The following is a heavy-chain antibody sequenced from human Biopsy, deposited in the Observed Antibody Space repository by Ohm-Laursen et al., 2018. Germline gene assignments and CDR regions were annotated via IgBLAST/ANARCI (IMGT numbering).Heavy chain of an antibody. CDR2: IYNTETT. CDR3: ARHPTGFWFDP. J-gene: IGHJ5*02. CDR1: GGSISSSTTYY. Sequence: GTLSLTCTVSGGSISSSTTYYWAWLRQPPGKGLEWIGNIYNTETTFYNPSLKSRVTISVDTSTNQFSLKVSSVTAAGTALYFCARHPTGFWFDPWGHGTLVTVSS. V-gene: IGHV4-39*01.